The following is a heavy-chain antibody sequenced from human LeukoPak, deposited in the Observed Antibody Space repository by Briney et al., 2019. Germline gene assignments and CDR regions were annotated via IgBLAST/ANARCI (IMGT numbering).Heavy chain of an antibody. CDR1: GGPFSGYY. D-gene: IGHD3-9*01. V-gene: IGHV4-34*01. Sequence: SETLSLTCAVYGGPFSGYYWSWVRQPPGKGLEWMGEINHSGSTNYNPSLKSRVTISVDTSKNQFSLKLSSVTAADTAVYYCARERPSYYDILTGYYPRSLPYYFDYWGQGTLVTVSS. CDR2: INHSGST. CDR3: ARERPSYYDILTGYYPRSLPYYFDY. J-gene: IGHJ4*02.